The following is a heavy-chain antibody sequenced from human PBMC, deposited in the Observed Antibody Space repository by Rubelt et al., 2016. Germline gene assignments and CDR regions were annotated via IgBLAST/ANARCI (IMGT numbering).Heavy chain of an antibody. J-gene: IGHJ6*02. Sequence: SGSTNYNPSLKSRVTISVDTSKNQFSLKLSSVIAADTAVYYCARGTAAAGTKYYGMDVWGQGTTVAVSS. V-gene: IGHV4-34*01. CDR3: ARGTAAAGTKYYGMDV. CDR2: SGST. D-gene: IGHD6-13*01.